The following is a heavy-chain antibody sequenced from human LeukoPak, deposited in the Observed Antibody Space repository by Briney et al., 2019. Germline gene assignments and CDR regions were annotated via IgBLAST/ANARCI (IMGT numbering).Heavy chain of an antibody. V-gene: IGHV1-2*02. J-gene: IGHJ4*02. CDR3: ASWAGGNEPVASFDY. CDR1: GYSFTAHY. CDR2: INLYSGGT. Sequence: ASVKVSCKPTGYSFTAHYIYWMRQAPGQGLECMGWINLYSGGTKYAQRFQSRVTMTRDTSISTAYMELSRLRSDDTAIYYCASWAGGNEPVASFDYWGQGTLVTVSS. D-gene: IGHD1-14*01.